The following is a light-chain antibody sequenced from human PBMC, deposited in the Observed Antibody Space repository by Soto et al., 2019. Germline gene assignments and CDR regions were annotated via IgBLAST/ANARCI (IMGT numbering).Light chain of an antibody. CDR1: QSVSSIY. CDR2: GAS. J-gene: IGKJ1*01. V-gene: IGKV3-20*01. CDR3: QQYGYSTWT. Sequence: EIVLAESPATLSLSPGERATLSCRASQSVSSIYLAWYQQKPGQAPSLLIYGASSRATGIPDRFSGSGSGTDFTLTISRLEPEDFAVYYCQQYGYSTWTFGQGTKVDIK.